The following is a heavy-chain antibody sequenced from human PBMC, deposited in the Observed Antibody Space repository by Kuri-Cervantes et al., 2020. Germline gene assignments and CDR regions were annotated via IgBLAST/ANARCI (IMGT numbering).Heavy chain of an antibody. CDR2: ISAYNGNT. J-gene: IGHJ6*03. CDR3: ARGGVVGPYYYYYYMDV. Sequence: ASVKVSCKASGYTFTSYGISWVRQAPGQGLEWMGWISAYNGNTNYAQKLQGRVTMTTDTSTSTAYMELRSPRSDDTAVYYCARGGVVGPYYYYYYMDVWGKGTTVTVSS. CDR1: GYTFTSYG. D-gene: IGHD3-3*01. V-gene: IGHV1-18*01.